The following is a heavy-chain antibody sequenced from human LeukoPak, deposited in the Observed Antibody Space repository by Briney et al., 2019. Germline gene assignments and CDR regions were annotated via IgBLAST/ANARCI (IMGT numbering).Heavy chain of an antibody. Sequence: PSETLSLTCTVSGGSTSSYYWSWIRQPPGKGLEWIGYIYYSGSTNYNPSLKSRVTISVDTSKNQFSLKLSSVTAADTAVYYCARDRRTRGYSYGYDYWGQGTLVTVSS. CDR3: ARDRRTRGYSYGYDY. V-gene: IGHV4-59*01. CDR1: GGSTSSYY. J-gene: IGHJ4*02. CDR2: IYYSGST. D-gene: IGHD5-18*01.